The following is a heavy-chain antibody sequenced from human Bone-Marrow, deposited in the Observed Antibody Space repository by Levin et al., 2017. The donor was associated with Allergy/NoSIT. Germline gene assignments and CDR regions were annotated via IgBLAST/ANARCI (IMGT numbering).Heavy chain of an antibody. V-gene: IGHV3-23*01. Sequence: SCTASGFTFSSYVMSWVRQAPGKGLEWVSGVTGSGTSTFYAESVKGRFTISRDNSKNTVYLQMNSLTAEDTALYYCGKDEPVGGWYITEGAFDVWGQGTMVTVSS. J-gene: IGHJ3*01. D-gene: IGHD6-19*01. CDR2: VTGSGTST. CDR3: GKDEPVGGWYITEGAFDV. CDR1: GFTFSSYV.